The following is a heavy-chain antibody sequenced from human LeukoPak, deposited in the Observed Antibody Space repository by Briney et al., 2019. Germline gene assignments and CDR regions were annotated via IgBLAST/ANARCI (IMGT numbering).Heavy chain of an antibody. Sequence: ASVKVSCKASGYTFTSYYMHWVRQAPGQGLEWMGIINPSGGSTNYAQKFQGRVTMTRDTSTSTIYMEVSSLRSEDTAVYYCARSEGDIVVVPADDYFDYWGQGTLVTVSS. V-gene: IGHV1-46*01. CDR1: GYTFTSYY. CDR2: INPSGGST. D-gene: IGHD2-2*01. CDR3: ARSEGDIVVVPADDYFDY. J-gene: IGHJ4*02.